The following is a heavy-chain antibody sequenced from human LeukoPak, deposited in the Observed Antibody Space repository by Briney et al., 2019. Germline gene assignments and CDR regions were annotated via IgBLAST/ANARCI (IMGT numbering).Heavy chain of an antibody. CDR1: GGSISSGAVY. D-gene: IGHD3-10*01. V-gene: IGHV4-61*02. CDR2: IYTSGST. CDR3: ARTLWFGELFDYYYYYYMDV. J-gene: IGHJ6*03. Sequence: PSQTLSLTCTVSGGSISSGAVYWSWIRQPAGKGLEWIGRIYTSGSTNYNPSLKSRGTISVDTSKNQFSLKLSSVTAADTAVYYCARTLWFGELFDYYYYYYMDVWGKGTTVTISS.